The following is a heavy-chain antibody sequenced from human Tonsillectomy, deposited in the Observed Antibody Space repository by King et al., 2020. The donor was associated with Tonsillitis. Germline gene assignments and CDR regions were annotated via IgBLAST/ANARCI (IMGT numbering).Heavy chain of an antibody. CDR1: GFTFSSYA. V-gene: IGHV3-23*03. CDR3: AKPKYTSGWYDDNWFDP. Sequence: VQLVESGGGLVQPGGSLRLSCAASGFTFSSYAMSWVRQAPGKGLEWVSIIYSDSSSTYYADSVKGRFTISRDNSKNTLYLQMDSLRAEDTAVYYCAKPKYTSGWYDDNWFDPWGQGTLVTVSS. D-gene: IGHD6-19*01. CDR2: IYSDSSST. J-gene: IGHJ5*02.